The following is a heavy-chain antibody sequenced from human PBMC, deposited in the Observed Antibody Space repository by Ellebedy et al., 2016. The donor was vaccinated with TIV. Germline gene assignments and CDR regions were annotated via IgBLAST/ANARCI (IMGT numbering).Heavy chain of an antibody. CDR1: GFTFSSYW. CDR2: IKQDGSEK. D-gene: IGHD6-19*01. Sequence: GESLKISXAASGFTFSSYWMSWVRQAPGKGLEWVANIKQDGSEKYYVDSVKGRFTISRDNAKNSLYLQMNSLRAEDTAVYYCAREVFHSSGWYVGPLYYYYYGMDVWGQGTTVTVSS. J-gene: IGHJ6*02. V-gene: IGHV3-7*01. CDR3: AREVFHSSGWYVGPLYYYYYGMDV.